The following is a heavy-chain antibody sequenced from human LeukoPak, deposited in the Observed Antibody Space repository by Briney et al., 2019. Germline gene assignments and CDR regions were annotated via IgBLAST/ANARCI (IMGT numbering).Heavy chain of an antibody. J-gene: IGHJ6*02. D-gene: IGHD3-3*01. CDR3: AKAAYDFWSGYSSGSMDV. Sequence: GRSLRHSFAASGFAFSNCVMHWVRRAPGKGLGWVAVISFDGGNKYYADSVEGRFTISRDNSKNTMYLQMNSLRGEDTAVYYCAKAAYDFWSGYSSGSMDVWGQGTTVTVSS. CDR1: GFAFSNCV. V-gene: IGHV3-30*18. CDR2: ISFDGGNK.